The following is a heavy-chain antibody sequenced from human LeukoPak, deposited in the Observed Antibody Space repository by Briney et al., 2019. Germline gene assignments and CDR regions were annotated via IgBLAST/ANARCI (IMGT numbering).Heavy chain of an antibody. V-gene: IGHV1-18*01. J-gene: IGHJ4*02. CDR1: GYTFTSYG. D-gene: IGHD3-10*01. CDR2: ISAYNGNT. CDR3: ARSFGYYYGSGSPPNFDY. Sequence: ASVKVSCKASGYTFTSYGISWVRQAPGQGLEWMGWISAYNGNTNYAQKLQGRVTMTTDTSTSTAYMELRSLRSDDTAVYYCARSFGYYYGSGSPPNFDYWGQGTLVTVSS.